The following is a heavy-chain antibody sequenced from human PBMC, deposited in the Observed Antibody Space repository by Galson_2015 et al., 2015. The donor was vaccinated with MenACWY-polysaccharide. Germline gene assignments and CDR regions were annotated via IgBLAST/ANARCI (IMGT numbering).Heavy chain of an antibody. J-gene: IGHJ4*02. Sequence: SLRLSCAVSGFTFSDYYMSWIRQAPGKGLEWVSYITSTGNTIYYADSVKGRFTISRDNAKNSLYLQMNSLTAEDTAVYYCVRENDSRGSYKGYWGQGTLVTVSS. D-gene: IGHD3-22*01. CDR3: VRENDSRGSYKGY. V-gene: IGHV3-11*01. CDR2: ITSTGNTI. CDR1: GFTFSDYY.